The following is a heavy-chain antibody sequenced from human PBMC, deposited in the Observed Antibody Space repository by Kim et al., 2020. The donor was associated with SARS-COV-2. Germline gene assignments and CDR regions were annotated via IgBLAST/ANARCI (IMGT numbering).Heavy chain of an antibody. J-gene: IGHJ6*02. CDR1: GFTFSSYW. CDR2: INSDRSST. D-gene: IGHD3-22*01. V-gene: IGHV3-74*01. CDR3: AREIVVVILYGMDV. Sequence: GGSLRLSCAASGFTFSSYWMHWVRQAPGKGLVWVSRINSDRSSTSYADSVKGRFTISRDNAKNTLYLQMNSLRAEDTAVYYCAREIVVVILYGMDVWGQGTTVTVSS.